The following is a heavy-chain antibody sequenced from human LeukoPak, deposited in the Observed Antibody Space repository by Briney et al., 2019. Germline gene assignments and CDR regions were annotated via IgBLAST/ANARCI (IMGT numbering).Heavy chain of an antibody. CDR2: ISDSGSTK. J-gene: IGHJ4*02. D-gene: IGHD6-19*01. CDR3: ARERGQWLDFDH. CDR1: GFTFSDFE. V-gene: IGHV3-48*03. Sequence: GGSLRLSCAASGFTFSDFEINWVRQAPGKGLEWVSYISDSGSTKYYADSVKGRFTISRDNAKSSLYLQMNSLRAEDTAVYYCARERGQWLDFDHWGQGTLVTVSS.